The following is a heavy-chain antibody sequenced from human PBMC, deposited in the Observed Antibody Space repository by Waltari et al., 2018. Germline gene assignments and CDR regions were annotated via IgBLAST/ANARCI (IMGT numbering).Heavy chain of an antibody. CDR3: ARSSGSGTYTSIDY. CDR2: ISWNSGSI. CDR1: GFTFDNYA. J-gene: IGHJ4*02. V-gene: IGHV3-9*01. D-gene: IGHD3-10*01. Sequence: EVQLVKSGGGLVQPGKSLRLSCATSGFTFDNYAMNWVRQPPGKGLEWVSDISWNSGSIGYADYVKGRFTISRDNAKNSLYLQMNSVRAEDTAFYYCARSSGSGTYTSIDYWGQGTLVTVSS.